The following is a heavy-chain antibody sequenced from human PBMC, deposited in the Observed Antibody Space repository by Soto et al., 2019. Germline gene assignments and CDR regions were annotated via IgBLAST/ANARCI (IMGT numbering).Heavy chain of an antibody. CDR3: ARGGWFDP. Sequence: GYYWSWIRQPPGKGLEWIGEINHSGSTNYNPSLKSRVAISVDTSKNQFSLKLSSVTAADTAVYYCARGGWFDPWGQGTLVTVSS. J-gene: IGHJ5*02. CDR2: INHSGST. CDR1: GYY. V-gene: IGHV4-34*01.